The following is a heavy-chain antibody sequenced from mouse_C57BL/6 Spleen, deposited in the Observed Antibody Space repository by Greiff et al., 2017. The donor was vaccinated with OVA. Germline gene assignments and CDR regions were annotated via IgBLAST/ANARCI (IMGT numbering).Heavy chain of an antibody. CDR2: ISSGSSTI. CDR3: ARMGYYGSSYPFYYAMDY. J-gene: IGHJ4*01. V-gene: IGHV5-17*01. CDR1: GFTFSDYG. D-gene: IGHD1-1*01. Sequence: EVQGVESGGGLVKPGGSLKLSCAASGFTFSDYGMHWVRQAPEKGLEWVAYISSGSSTIYYADTVKGRFTISRDNAKNTLFLQMTSLRSEDTAMYYCARMGYYGSSYPFYYAMDYWGQGTSVTVSS.